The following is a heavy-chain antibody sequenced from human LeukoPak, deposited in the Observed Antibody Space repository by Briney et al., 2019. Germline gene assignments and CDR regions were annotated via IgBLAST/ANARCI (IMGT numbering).Heavy chain of an antibody. D-gene: IGHD3-16*02. V-gene: IGHV4-39*02. CDR2: IYYSGST. CDR3: GRGYIREAFDI. Sequence: KPSETLSLTCTVSGGSISSSSHYLGWIRQPPGKGHEWIGSIYYSGSTDYSPSLRSRLTISVDTSKNQLSLKLTSVTAADTAIYYCGRGYIREAFDIWGQGTKVAVSS. J-gene: IGHJ3*02. CDR1: GGSISSSSHY.